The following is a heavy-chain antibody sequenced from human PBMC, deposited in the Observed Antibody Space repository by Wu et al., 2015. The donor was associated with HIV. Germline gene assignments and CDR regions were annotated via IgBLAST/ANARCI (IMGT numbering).Heavy chain of an antibody. V-gene: IGHV1-69*13. CDR2: IIPIFGTA. J-gene: IGHJ6*02. Sequence: QVQLVQSGAEVKKPGSSVKVSCKASGGTFSSYAISWVRQAPGQGLEWMGRIIPIFGTANYAQKFQGRVTITADESTSTAYMELSSLRSEDTAVYYCATTPVEPYSSSWNQVYYYYGMDVWGQGTTVTGLL. CDR1: GGTFSSYA. CDR3: ATTPVEPYSSSWNQVYYYYGMDV. D-gene: IGHD6-13*01.